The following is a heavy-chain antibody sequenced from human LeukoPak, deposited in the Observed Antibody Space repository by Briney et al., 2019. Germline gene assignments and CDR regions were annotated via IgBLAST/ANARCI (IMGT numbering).Heavy chain of an antibody. CDR1: GGSISSTSYY. CDR3: ARLLRVGYCSTTTSNWFDP. D-gene: IGHD2-2*03. J-gene: IGHJ5*02. Sequence: SETLSLTCVVSGGSISSTSYYWGWIRQPPGKGLEWIGSIYYSGSTYYSPSLKSRVTISVDTSKNQFSLKLSSVTAADTAVYYCARLLRVGYCSTTTSNWFDPWGQGTLVTVSS. CDR2: IYYSGST. V-gene: IGHV4-39*07.